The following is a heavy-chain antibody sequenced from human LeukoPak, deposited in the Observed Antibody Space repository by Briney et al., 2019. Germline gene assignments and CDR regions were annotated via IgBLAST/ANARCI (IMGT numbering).Heavy chain of an antibody. CDR2: INWDGDST. J-gene: IGHJ4*02. Sequence: PGGSLRLSCAASRFTFDDFAMYWVRQAPGKGLEWVSLINWDGDSTYYADSVKGRFTISRDNSKNSLDLQMNSLRAEDTALYYCAKDGLEYYYDSSGYHPSDWGQGTLVTVSS. CDR1: RFTFDDFA. D-gene: IGHD3-22*01. V-gene: IGHV3-43D*03. CDR3: AKDGLEYYYDSSGYHPSD.